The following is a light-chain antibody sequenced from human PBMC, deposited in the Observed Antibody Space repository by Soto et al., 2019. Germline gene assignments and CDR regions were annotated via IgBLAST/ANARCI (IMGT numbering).Light chain of an antibody. V-gene: IGKV1-33*01. CDR2: GAY. J-gene: IGKJ4*01. Sequence: DIQMTQSPSSLSASVGDRVTITCQASQDISNHLNWYQQTSGKAPKLLIYGAYNLETGVPSRFTGGQSRTHFTFTITSLQPEDVATYFCQQCGNLPPTFGGGTKVEI. CDR3: QQCGNLPPT. CDR1: QDISNH.